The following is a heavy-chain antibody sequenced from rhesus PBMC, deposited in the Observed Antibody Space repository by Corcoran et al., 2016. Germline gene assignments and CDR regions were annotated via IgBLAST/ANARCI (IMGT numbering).Heavy chain of an antibody. V-gene: IGHV4-99*01. Sequence: QIQMQESGPGLVKPSETLSLTCAVFGSSITGDDCWGWIRQPPGWGLEYIGNVCGPTENTVATPAYANPSLKSRFSFSMDTSKNHFYLQLTSVTAADTAVYYCSRVKTATARDYFDVWGQGALVTVSS. D-gene: IGHD2-15*01. CDR3: SRVKTATARDYFDV. CDR2: VCGPTENTVATPA. J-gene: IGHJ4*01. CDR1: GSSITGDDC.